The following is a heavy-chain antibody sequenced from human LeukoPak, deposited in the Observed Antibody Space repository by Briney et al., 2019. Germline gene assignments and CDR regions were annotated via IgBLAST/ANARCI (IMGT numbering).Heavy chain of an antibody. D-gene: IGHD1-1*01. V-gene: IGHV1-2*02. Sequence: ASVKVSCKASGYSFTDYYINWVRQAPGQGLEWMGWINPNSGGTDYAQKFQGRATMTRDTSISTAYMELSRLRSDDTAVYYCFQLELSYWGQGTLVTVSS. J-gene: IGHJ4*02. CDR2: INPNSGGT. CDR1: GYSFTDYY. CDR3: FQLELSY.